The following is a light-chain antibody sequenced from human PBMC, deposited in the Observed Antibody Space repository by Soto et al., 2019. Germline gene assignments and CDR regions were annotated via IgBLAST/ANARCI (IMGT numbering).Light chain of an antibody. J-gene: IGKJ2*02. CDR1: QSVSSN. Sequence: EIVMTQSPATLSVSPGETATLSCRASQSVSSNLAWYQQKPGQAPRLLIYGASTRATGIPARFSGSGSGTEFTLTISSLQSEDFAVYYWQQYNNWPPLMCTVCQGTKLEI. CDR3: QQYNNWPPLMCT. CDR2: GAS. V-gene: IGKV3D-15*01.